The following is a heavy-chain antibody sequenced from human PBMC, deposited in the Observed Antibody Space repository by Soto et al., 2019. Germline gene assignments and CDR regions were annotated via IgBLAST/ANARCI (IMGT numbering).Heavy chain of an antibody. D-gene: IGHD3-16*02. J-gene: IGHJ4*02. CDR3: AHMVKGFGGVIVKPLVFDY. V-gene: IGHV2-5*02. CDR2: IYWDDDK. CDR1: GFSLSTSGVG. Sequence: QITLKESGPTLVKPTQTLTLTCTFSGFSLSTSGVGVGWIRQPPGKALEWLALIYWDDDKRYSPSLKSRLTITKDASKNQVLLTMTNMDPVDTATYYCAHMVKGFGGVIVKPLVFDYWGQGTLVTVSS.